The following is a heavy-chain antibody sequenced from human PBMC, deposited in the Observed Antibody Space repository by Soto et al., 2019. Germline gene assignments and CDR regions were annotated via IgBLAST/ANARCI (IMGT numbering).Heavy chain of an antibody. CDR3: AKEAEENENVPIPGDN. Sequence: GGSLRLSCAASGFSFRNYAMTWVRQAPGKGLEWVSGLSGSGTMRYYADSVRGRFIISRDNAKNTLFLQMDNLRVEDSAVCCAKEAEENENVPIPGDNWGQGTPVTVSS. J-gene: IGHJ4*02. CDR2: LSGSGTMR. CDR1: GFSFRNYA. D-gene: IGHD1-1*01. V-gene: IGHV3-23*01.